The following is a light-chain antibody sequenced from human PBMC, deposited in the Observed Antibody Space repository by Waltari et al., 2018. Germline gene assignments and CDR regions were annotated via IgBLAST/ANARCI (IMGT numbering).Light chain of an antibody. J-gene: IGKJ1*01. CDR1: QSVVNY. V-gene: IGKV3-11*01. Sequence: EIVLTQSPGTLSLSPGERATLSCRASQSVVNYLAWYQQKPGQAPRLLISGASNRATGIPARFSGSGSGTDFTLTISNLEPEDFAVYYCQQRSNWPGTFGQGTKVEIK. CDR2: GAS. CDR3: QQRSNWPGT.